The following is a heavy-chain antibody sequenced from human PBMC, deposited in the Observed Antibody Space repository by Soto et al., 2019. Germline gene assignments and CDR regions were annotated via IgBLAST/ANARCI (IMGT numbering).Heavy chain of an antibody. D-gene: IGHD2-15*01. V-gene: IGHV3-53*04. CDR2: IYSGGST. CDR1: GFTVSSNY. Sequence: GGSLRLSCAASGFTVSSNYMSWVRQAPGKGLEWVSVIYSGGSTYYADSVEGRFTISRHNSKNKLYLQMNSLRAEDTAVYYCVFVVAATPGLGYYYYYMDVWGKGTTVTVSS. J-gene: IGHJ6*03. CDR3: VFVVAATPGLGYYYYYMDV.